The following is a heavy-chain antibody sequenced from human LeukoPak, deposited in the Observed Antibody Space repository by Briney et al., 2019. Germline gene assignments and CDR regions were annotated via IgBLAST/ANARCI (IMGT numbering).Heavy chain of an antibody. D-gene: IGHD4-11*01. CDR3: ARGVDYSNYGLDY. Sequence: SETLSLTCTVSGGSISSGGYYWSWIRQHPGKGLEWIGDIYYSGTTYYNPSLKSRVTISVDRSKNQFSLKLSSVTAADTAVYYCARGVDYSNYGLDYWGQGTLVTVSS. V-gene: IGHV4-31*03. J-gene: IGHJ4*02. CDR1: GGSISSGGYY. CDR2: IYYSGTT.